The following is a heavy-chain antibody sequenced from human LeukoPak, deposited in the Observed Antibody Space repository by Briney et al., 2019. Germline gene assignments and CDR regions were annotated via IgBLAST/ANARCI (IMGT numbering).Heavy chain of an antibody. D-gene: IGHD2-15*01. CDR2: IYYSGST. J-gene: IGHJ6*02. V-gene: IGHV4-59*01. CDR3: ARDIELATRYYYAMDV. Sequence: KPSETLSLTCTVSGGSINNAYWGWIRQPPGKGLEWVGLIYYSGSTIYNPSLESRVTISVDTSKNQFSLKVSSVTTADTAVYYCARDIELATRYYYAMDVWGQGTPVTVSS. CDR1: GGSINNAY.